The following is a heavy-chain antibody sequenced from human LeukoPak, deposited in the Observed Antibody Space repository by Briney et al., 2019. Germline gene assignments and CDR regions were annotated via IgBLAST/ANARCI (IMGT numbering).Heavy chain of an antibody. CDR1: GYTFTDYF. D-gene: IGHD3-16*01. V-gene: IGHV1-2*06. Sequence: ASVKVSCKASGYTFTDYFMHWVRQAPGQGLEWLGRINPDSGGTSSAQKFQGRLTMTRDTSLSTAYMDLSSLTSDDTAVYYCARERLQQGEDYWGQGTLVTVSS. CDR3: ARERLQQGEDY. CDR2: INPDSGGT. J-gene: IGHJ4*02.